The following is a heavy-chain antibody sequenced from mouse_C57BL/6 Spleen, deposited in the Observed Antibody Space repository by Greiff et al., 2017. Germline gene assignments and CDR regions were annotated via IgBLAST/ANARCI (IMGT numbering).Heavy chain of an antibody. CDR1: GFNIKDDY. Sequence: EVQLQQSGAELVRPGASVKLSCTASGFNIKDDYMHWVKQRPEQGLEWIGWIDPENGDTVYASKFQGKATITADTASSPAYLQLSSLTSEDTGVYYCTTLLRYPAYWGQGTGVTVSA. D-gene: IGHD1-1*01. J-gene: IGHJ3*01. CDR3: TTLLRYPAY. CDR2: IDPENGDT. V-gene: IGHV14-4*01.